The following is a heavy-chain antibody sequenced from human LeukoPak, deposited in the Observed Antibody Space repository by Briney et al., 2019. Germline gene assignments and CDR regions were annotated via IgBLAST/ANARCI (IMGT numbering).Heavy chain of an antibody. CDR2: IYYSGST. J-gene: IGHJ4*02. D-gene: IGHD3-10*01. V-gene: IGHV4-59*01. CDR1: GGSISRYY. CDR3: ARWDGFVDY. Sequence: SETLSLTCTVSGGSISRYYGSWIRQPPGKGLEWIGYIYYSGSTNYNPSLKSRVTISVDTSKNQFSLKLSSVTAADTAVYYCARWDGFVDYWGQGTLVTVSS.